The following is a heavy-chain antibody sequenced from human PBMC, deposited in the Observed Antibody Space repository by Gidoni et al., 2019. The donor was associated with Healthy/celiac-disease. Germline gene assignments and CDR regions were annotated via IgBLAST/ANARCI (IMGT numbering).Heavy chain of an antibody. J-gene: IGHJ4*02. CDR3: ARDFL. V-gene: IGHV4-61*02. CDR2: IYTSGST. Sequence: QVQLQESGPGLVKPSQTLSLTCTVSGGSIRSGSYYWSWIRQPAGKGLEWIGRIYTSGSTNYNPSLKSRVTISVDTSKNQFSLKLSSVTAADTAVYYCARDFLWGQGTLVTVSS. CDR1: GGSIRSGSYY.